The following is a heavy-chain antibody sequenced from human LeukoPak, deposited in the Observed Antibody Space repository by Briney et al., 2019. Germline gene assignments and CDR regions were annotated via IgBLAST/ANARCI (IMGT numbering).Heavy chain of an antibody. CDR1: GFTFSSFE. CDR3: AREGYGDYYFDY. J-gene: IGHJ4*02. D-gene: IGHD4-17*01. V-gene: IGHV3-21*05. CDR2: ISSSSSYT. Sequence: GGSLRLSCAASGFTFSSFEMNWVRQAPGKGLEWVSYISSSSSYTNYADSVKGRFTISRDNAKNSLYLQMNSLRAEDTAVYYCAREGYGDYYFDYWGQGTLVTVSS.